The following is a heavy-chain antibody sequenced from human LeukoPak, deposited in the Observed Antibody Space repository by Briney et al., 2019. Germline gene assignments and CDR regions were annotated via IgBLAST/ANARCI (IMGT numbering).Heavy chain of an antibody. CDR3: ARGYYYDICGYSDAFDI. D-gene: IGHD3-22*01. V-gene: IGHV1-18*01. J-gene: IGHJ3*02. Sequence: ASVKVSFTSSGYTFTIYGISWVREAPGQGLEWMGWISAYNGNTNYAQKLQGRVTMTTDTSTSTAYMELQSLRSDDTAVYYCARGYYYDICGYSDAFDIWGQGTMVTVSS. CDR1: GYTFTIYG. CDR2: ISAYNGNT.